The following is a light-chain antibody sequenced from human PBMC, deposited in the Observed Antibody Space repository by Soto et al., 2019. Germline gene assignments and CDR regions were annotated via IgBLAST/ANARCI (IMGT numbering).Light chain of an antibody. CDR2: VVT. CDR3: SSYAGGPVV. CDR1: SSDVGSSNY. Sequence: QSALTQPRAVSGSPGQSATISCTGTSSDVGSSNYDSWFQQHPGKAPNLIVYVVTKRPSGFPDRFSDSKSGNTASLTISGLHAEDEANYYCSSYAGGPVVFGGGTKLTLL. V-gene: IGLV2-11*01. J-gene: IGLJ2*01.